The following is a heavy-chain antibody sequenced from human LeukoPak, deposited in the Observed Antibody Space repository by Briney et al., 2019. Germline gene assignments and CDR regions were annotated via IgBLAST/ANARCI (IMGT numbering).Heavy chain of an antibody. D-gene: IGHD3-22*01. V-gene: IGHV4-28*01. CDR3: ARKDHESSGFDS. CDR1: GYSISTSDW. Sequence: PSDTLSLTCAVSGYSISTSDWWGWIRQPPGKGLEWIGYIYYSGSTYYNPSLKSRVTMSVDTSKNQFSLKLSSVTAVDTAVYYCARKDHESSGFDSWGQGTLVTVSS. J-gene: IGHJ4*02. CDR2: IYYSGST.